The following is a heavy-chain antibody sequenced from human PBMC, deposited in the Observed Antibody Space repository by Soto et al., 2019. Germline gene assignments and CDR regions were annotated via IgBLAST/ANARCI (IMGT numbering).Heavy chain of an antibody. Sequence: GASVKVSCKASGYTFTSYYMHWVRQAPGQGLEWMGIINPSGGSTSYAQKFQGRVTMTRDTSTSTVYMELSSLRSEDTAVYYCARVEGYSGSYQPWYFDLWGRGTLVTVSS. CDR2: INPSGGST. J-gene: IGHJ2*01. CDR3: ARVEGYSGSYQPWYFDL. CDR1: GYTFTSYY. V-gene: IGHV1-46*01. D-gene: IGHD1-26*01.